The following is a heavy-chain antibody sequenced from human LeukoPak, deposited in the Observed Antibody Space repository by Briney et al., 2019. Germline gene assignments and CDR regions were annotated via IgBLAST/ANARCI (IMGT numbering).Heavy chain of an antibody. CDR2: ITAFNDNT. Sequence: ASVKVSCKASGYTFTGYYMHWVRQAPGQGLEWVGWITAFNDNTNYAQKVQGRVTMTRDTSTSTAYMELRSLRSGDTAVYYCARNTYGYKFSMDVWGKGTTVTISS. CDR3: ARNTYGYKFSMDV. CDR1: GYTFTGYY. V-gene: IGHV1-18*04. D-gene: IGHD5-18*01. J-gene: IGHJ6*03.